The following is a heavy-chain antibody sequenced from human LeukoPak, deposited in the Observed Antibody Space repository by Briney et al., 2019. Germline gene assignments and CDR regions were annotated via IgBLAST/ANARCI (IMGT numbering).Heavy chain of an antibody. D-gene: IGHD3-22*01. J-gene: IGHJ4*02. CDR1: GFTFSNYA. Sequence: GGSLRLSCAASGFTFSNYAMSWVRPAPGKGLEWVSATSPGGGATYYADSVKGRFTISRDNSKNTLYLRMNSLRADDTALYYCATLYDSNFFDYWGQGTLVTVSS. CDR3: ATLYDSNFFDY. V-gene: IGHV3-23*01. CDR2: TSPGGGAT.